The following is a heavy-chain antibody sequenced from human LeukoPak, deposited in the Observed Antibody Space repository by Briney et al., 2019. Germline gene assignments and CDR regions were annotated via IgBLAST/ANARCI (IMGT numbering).Heavy chain of an antibody. CDR3: AAPMVGDAFDI. V-gene: IGHV1-18*01. D-gene: IGHD4/OR15-4a*01. Sequence: GASVKVSCKASGYTFTSYGISWVRQAPGQGVERMGWISAYNGNTNYAQKLQGRVTMTTDTPTSTAYMELRSLRSDDTAVYYCAAPMVGDAFDIWGQGTMVTVSS. J-gene: IGHJ3*02. CDR1: GYTFTSYG. CDR2: ISAYNGNT.